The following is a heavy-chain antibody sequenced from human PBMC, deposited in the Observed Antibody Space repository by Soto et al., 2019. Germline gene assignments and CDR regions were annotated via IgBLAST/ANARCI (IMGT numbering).Heavy chain of an antibody. CDR1: GFSFNEAW. J-gene: IGHJ6*02. Sequence: EVQLVESAGGLVKPGGSLRLSCVASGFSFNEAWMNWVRQAPGEGLEWVGRIKTSAGGGATDYAAPVQVRFTISRDDSKNALYLHMNSLRTEDTAIYYCTIGSVEGIWGQGTTLTVSS. V-gene: IGHV3-15*07. CDR2: IKTSAGGGAT. CDR3: TIGSVEGI. D-gene: IGHD2-15*01.